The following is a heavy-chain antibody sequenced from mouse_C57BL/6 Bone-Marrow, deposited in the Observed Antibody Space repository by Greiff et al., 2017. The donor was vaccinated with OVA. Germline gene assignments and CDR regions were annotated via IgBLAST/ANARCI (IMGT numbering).Heavy chain of an antibody. CDR2: INPGSGGT. CDR1: GYAFTNYL. CDR3: ARRGITTVVAGGGLFAY. V-gene: IGHV1-54*01. D-gene: IGHD1-1*01. J-gene: IGHJ3*01. Sequence: QVQLQQSGAELVRPGTSVKVSCKASGYAFTNYLLEWVKQRPGQGLEWIGVINPGSGGTNYNEKFKGKAKLTADKSSSTAYMQLSSLTSEDSAVYFCARRGITTVVAGGGLFAYWGQGTLVTVAA.